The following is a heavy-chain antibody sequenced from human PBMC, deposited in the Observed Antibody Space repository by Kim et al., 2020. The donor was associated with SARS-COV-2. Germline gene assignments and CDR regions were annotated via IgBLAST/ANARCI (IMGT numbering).Heavy chain of an antibody. CDR2: ISGSGGST. D-gene: IGHD2-2*01. J-gene: IGHJ4*02. Sequence: GGSLRLSCAASGFTFSSYAMSWVRQAPGKGLEWVSAISGSGGSTYYADSVKGRFTISRDNSKDTLYLQMNSLRAEDTAVYYCAKDLAPLVPSSMDYWGQGTLVTVSS. V-gene: IGHV3-23*01. CDR1: GFTFSSYA. CDR3: AKDLAPLVPSSMDY.